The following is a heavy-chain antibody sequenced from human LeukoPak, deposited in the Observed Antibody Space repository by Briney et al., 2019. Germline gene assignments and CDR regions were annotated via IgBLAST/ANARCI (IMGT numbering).Heavy chain of an antibody. CDR1: GASISTYY. Sequence: SGTLSLTCTVSGASISTYYWSWIRQPPGKGLEWIGYIYYSGSTNYNPSLKSRVTISVDTSKNQFSLKLSSVTAADTAVYYCARVSNSGYDSRGAFDIWGQGTMVTLSS. J-gene: IGHJ3*02. D-gene: IGHD3-22*01. V-gene: IGHV4-59*01. CDR3: ARVSNSGYDSRGAFDI. CDR2: IYYSGST.